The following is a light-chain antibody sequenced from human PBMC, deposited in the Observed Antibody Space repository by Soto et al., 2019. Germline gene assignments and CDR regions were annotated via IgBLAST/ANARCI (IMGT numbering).Light chain of an antibody. CDR1: QSVSSS. Sequence: PGERASLSCRASQSVSSSLAWYQQKPGQAPRLLIYETSNRATGVPARFSGSGSATDFTLTISSLEPEDFAVYYCQQNGRSPTFGPGTKVEVK. CDR2: ETS. V-gene: IGKV3-11*01. J-gene: IGKJ3*01. CDR3: QQNGRSPT.